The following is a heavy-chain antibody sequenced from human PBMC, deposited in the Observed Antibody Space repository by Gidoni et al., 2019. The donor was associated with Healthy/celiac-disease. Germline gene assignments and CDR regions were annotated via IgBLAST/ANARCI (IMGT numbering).Heavy chain of an antibody. V-gene: IGHV3-48*02. CDR3: ARNSLPVTSRYYFDY. Sequence: EVQLVESGGGLVQPGGSLRLSCSASGFTFSSYSMNWVRQAPGKGLEWVSYISSSSSTIYYADSVKGRFTISRDNAKNSLYLQMNSLRDEDTAVYYCARNSLPVTSRYYFDYWGQGTLVTVSS. D-gene: IGHD5-18*01. CDR1: GFTFSSYS. CDR2: ISSSSSTI. J-gene: IGHJ4*02.